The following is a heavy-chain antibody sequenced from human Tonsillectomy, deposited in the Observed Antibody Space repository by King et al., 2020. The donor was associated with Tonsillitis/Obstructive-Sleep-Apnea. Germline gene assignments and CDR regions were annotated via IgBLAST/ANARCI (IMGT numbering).Heavy chain of an antibody. CDR1: GGSISSSSYY. D-gene: IGHD2-15*01. CDR3: ATRLAGYCSGGSCFPFDY. J-gene: IGHJ4*02. Sequence: QLQESGPGLVKPSETLSLTCTVSGGSISSSSYYWGWIRQPPGKGLEWIGSIYYSGSTYYNPSLKSRVTISVDTSKNQFYLKLSSVTAADTAVYYCATRLAGYCSGGSCFPFDYWGQGTLVTVSS. CDR2: IYYSGST. V-gene: IGHV4-39*01.